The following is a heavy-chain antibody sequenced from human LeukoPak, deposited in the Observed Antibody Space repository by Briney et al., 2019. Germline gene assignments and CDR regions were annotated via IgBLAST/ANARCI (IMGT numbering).Heavy chain of an antibody. CDR1: GYTFTGYY. J-gene: IGHJ3*02. CDR3: AVAYCGGDCYSYFDI. CDR2: INPNSGGT. Sequence: ASVKVPCKASGYTFTGYYMHWVRQAPGQGLEWMGWINPNSGGTNYAQKFQGWVTMTRDTFISTAYMELSRLRSDDTAVYYCAVAYCGGDCYSYFDIWGQGTMVTVSS. D-gene: IGHD2-21*02. V-gene: IGHV1-2*04.